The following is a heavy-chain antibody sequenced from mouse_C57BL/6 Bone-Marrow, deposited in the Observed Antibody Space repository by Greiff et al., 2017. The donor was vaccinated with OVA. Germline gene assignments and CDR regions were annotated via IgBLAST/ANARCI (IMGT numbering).Heavy chain of an antibody. D-gene: IGHD1-1*01. CDR2: IRNKPNGSTT. CDR3: ARYKGRVAVDDLDY. V-gene: IGHV7-3*01. CDR1: GFTFTNYY. Sequence: EVQRLESGGGLVQPGDSLSLSCAASGFTFTNYYMSWVRQPPGKALEWLAFIRNKPNGSTTEYSASVKGRFTISRDNSQSILYLQMNALRAEDSATYYCARYKGRVAVDDLDYWGQGTALTVSS. J-gene: IGHJ2*01.